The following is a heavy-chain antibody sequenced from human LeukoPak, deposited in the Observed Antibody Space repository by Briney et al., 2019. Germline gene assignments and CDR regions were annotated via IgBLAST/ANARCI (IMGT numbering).Heavy chain of an antibody. J-gene: IGHJ4*02. Sequence: ASVKVSCKASGYTFTSYDINWVRQATGQGLEWMGWMNPNSGNTGYAQNFQGRVTITRNTSISTAYMELSSLRSEDTAVYYCARGAAAAGNDYWGQGTLVTVSS. CDR2: MNPNSGNT. D-gene: IGHD6-13*01. V-gene: IGHV1-8*03. CDR1: GYTFTSYD. CDR3: ARGAAAAGNDY.